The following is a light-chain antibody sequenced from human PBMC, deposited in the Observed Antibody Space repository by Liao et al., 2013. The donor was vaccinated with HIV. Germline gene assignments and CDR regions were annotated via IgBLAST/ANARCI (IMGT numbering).Light chain of an antibody. CDR1: NIGTKS. CDR2: YDS. J-gene: IGLJ1*01. V-gene: IGLV3-21*04. Sequence: SYVLTQPPSVSVAPGKTATVSCGGNNIGTKSVHWYQQKPGQAPVVIIYYDSDRPSGIPERLSGSNSGSTATLTISRVEAGDEADYYCQVWDSSSDHYVFGTGTKVTVL. CDR3: QVWDSSSDHYV.